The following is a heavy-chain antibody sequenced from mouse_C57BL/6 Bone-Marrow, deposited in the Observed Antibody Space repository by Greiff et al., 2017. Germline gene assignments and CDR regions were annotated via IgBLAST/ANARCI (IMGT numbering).Heavy chain of an antibody. Sequence: VQLQQSGAELVRPGASVKLSCTASGFNIKDDYMHWVKQRPEQGLEWIGWIDPENGDTEYASKFQGKATITADTSSNTANLQLSSLTSEDTAVYYCTTLLHCSRSEGFAYWGQGTLVTVSA. CDR3: TTLLHCSRSEGFAY. V-gene: IGHV14-4*01. CDR2: IDPENGDT. D-gene: IGHD1-1*01. J-gene: IGHJ3*01. CDR1: GFNIKDDY.